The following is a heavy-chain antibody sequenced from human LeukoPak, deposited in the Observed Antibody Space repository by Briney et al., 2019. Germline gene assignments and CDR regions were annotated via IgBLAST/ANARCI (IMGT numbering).Heavy chain of an antibody. Sequence: GGSLRLSCAASGFTFSSYGMHWVRQAPGKGLGWVAVISYDGSNKYYADSVKGRFTISRDNSKNTLYLQMNSLRAEDTAVYYCAKETYYDGSGSYYVADWWGQGTLVTVSS. J-gene: IGHJ4*02. CDR1: GFTFSSYG. CDR3: AKETYYDGSGSYYVADW. D-gene: IGHD3-10*01. V-gene: IGHV3-30*18. CDR2: ISYDGSNK.